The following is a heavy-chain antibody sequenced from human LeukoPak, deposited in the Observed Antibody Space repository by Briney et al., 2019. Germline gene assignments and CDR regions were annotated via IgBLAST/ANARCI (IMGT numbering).Heavy chain of an antibody. CDR1: GGSISSGGYY. Sequence: PSETLSLTCTVSGGSISSGGYYWSWIRQPPGKGLEWIGYIYHSGSTYYNPSLKSRVTISVDRSKNQFSLKLSSATAADTAVYYCARDPQSYSFDYWGQGTLVTVSS. J-gene: IGHJ4*02. V-gene: IGHV4-30-2*01. D-gene: IGHD1-26*01. CDR3: ARDPQSYSFDY. CDR2: IYHSGST.